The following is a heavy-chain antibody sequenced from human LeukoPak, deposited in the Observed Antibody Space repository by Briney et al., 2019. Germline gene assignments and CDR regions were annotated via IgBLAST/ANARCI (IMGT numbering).Heavy chain of an antibody. Sequence: GGSLRLSCAASGFTFSSYAMHWVRQAPGKGLEWVAVISYDGSETYYADSVKGRFTISRHNAKNPLYLQMNSLRADDTAIYYCARLDSGYLPDYWGQGTMVTVSS. V-gene: IGHV3-30-3*01. CDR2: ISYDGSET. J-gene: IGHJ4*02. D-gene: IGHD3-22*01. CDR3: ARLDSGYLPDY. CDR1: GFTFSSYA.